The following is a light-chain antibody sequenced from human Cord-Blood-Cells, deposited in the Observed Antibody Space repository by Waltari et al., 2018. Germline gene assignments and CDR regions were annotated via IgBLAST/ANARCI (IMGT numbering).Light chain of an antibody. Sequence: DIQMTQSPSSLSASVGDRVTITCRASKSISSYLNWYQQKPGKAPKPLIYAASSLQSGVPSRFSGSGSGTDFTLTISSLQPEDFATYYCQQSYSTPGLTFGGGTKVEIK. CDR1: KSISSY. CDR2: AAS. V-gene: IGKV1-39*01. J-gene: IGKJ4*01. CDR3: QQSYSTPGLT.